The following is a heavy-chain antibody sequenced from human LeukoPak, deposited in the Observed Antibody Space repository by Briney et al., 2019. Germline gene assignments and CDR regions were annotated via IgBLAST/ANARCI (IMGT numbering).Heavy chain of an antibody. Sequence: GGSLRLSCAASGFTFSSYWMSWVRQAPGKGLEWVANIKQDGSEKYYVDSVKGRFTIFRDNAKNSLYLQMNSLRAEDTAVYYCAREEIVVVVAATEAFDYWGQGTLVTVSS. D-gene: IGHD2-15*01. CDR1: GFTFSSYW. CDR2: IKQDGSEK. CDR3: AREEIVVVVAATEAFDY. V-gene: IGHV3-7*03. J-gene: IGHJ4*02.